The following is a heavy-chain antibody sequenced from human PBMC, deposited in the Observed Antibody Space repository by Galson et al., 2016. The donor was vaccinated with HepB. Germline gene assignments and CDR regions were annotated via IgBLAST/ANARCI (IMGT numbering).Heavy chain of an antibody. D-gene: IGHD3-10*01. J-gene: IGHJ4*02. V-gene: IGHV2-5*02. Sequence: PALVKPTQTLTLTCTFSGFSLNTDGEALGWIRQPPGKALEFLAVIHWDNDKRYNPSLKSRLAITKDNSKNEVVMTVTNLDPIDTPTYFCAHNHGSDFDHWGQGTLVIVSS. CDR1: GFSLNTDGEA. CDR3: AHNHGSDFDH. CDR2: IHWDNDK.